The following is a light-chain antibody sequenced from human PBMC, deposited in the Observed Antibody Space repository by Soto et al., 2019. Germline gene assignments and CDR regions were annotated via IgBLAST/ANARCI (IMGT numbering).Light chain of an antibody. CDR3: QQYILYPWT. Sequence: DIQMTQSPSTLSASVGDRVTITCRASQSITNLLAWYQQKPGKAPKLLIYKASSLESGVPSRFSGTGSGTEFTLTISSLQPDDLAAYYCQQYILYPWTFGQGTKVEFK. CDR1: QSITNL. V-gene: IGKV1-5*03. CDR2: KAS. J-gene: IGKJ1*01.